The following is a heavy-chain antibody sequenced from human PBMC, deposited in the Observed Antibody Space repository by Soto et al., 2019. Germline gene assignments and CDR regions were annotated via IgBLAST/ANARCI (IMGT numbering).Heavy chain of an antibody. CDR2: INAGNGNT. D-gene: IGHD3-9*01. J-gene: IGHJ6*02. V-gene: IGHV1-3*01. Sequence: GASVKVSCKASGYTFTSYAMHWVRQAPGQRLEWMGWINAGNGNTKYSQKFQGRVTITRDTSASTAYMELSSLRSEDTAVYYCARISSKSYDILTGDYYYYGMDVWGQGTTVTV. CDR3: ARISSKSYDILTGDYYYYGMDV. CDR1: GYTFTSYA.